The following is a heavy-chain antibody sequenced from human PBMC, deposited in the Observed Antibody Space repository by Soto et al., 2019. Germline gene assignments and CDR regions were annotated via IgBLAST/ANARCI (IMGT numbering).Heavy chain of an antibody. V-gene: IGHV6-1*01. CDR1: GDSVSSNTAA. CDR2: TYYRSRWFY. Sequence: SQTLSLTCDISGDSVSSNTAAWNWIRQSPSRGLEWLGRTYYRSRWFYDYVVTVKSRITINPDTSKNQFSLQLNSVTPEDTAVYYCARAWSAAKYYFDFWGQGTLVTVS. D-gene: IGHD6-13*01. J-gene: IGHJ4*02. CDR3: ARAWSAAKYYFDF.